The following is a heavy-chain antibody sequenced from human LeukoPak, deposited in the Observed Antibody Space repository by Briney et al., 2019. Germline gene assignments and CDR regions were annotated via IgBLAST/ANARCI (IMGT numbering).Heavy chain of an antibody. V-gene: IGHV4-4*07. CDR1: GGSISSFY. CDR3: AAVWFGEGIWFDP. CDR2: IYTSGST. J-gene: IGHJ5*02. Sequence: PSETLSLTCAVSGGSISSFYWSWIRQPAGKGLEWIGRIYTSGSTNYNPSLKSRVTMSVDTSKNQFSLKLSSVTAADTAVYYCAAVWFGEGIWFDPWGQGTLVTVSS. D-gene: IGHD3-10*01.